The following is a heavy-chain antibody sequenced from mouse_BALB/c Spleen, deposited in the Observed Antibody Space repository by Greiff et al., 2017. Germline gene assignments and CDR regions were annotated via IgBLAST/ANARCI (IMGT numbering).Heavy chain of an antibody. CDR3: ARGTTVVVYWYFDV. J-gene: IGHJ1*01. D-gene: IGHD1-1*01. V-gene: IGHV1-18*01. CDR1: GYTFTDYN. Sequence: SGPELVKPGASVKIPCKASGYTFTDYNMDWVKQSHGKSLEWIGDINPNNGGTIYNQKFKGKATLTVDKSSSTAYMELRSLTSEDTAVYYCARGTTVVVYWYFDVWGAGTTVTVSS. CDR2: INPNNGGT.